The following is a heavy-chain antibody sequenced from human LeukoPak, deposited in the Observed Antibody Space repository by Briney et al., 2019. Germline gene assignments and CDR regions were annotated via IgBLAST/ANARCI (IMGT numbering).Heavy chain of an antibody. CDR3: ARGRIVGASHDY. J-gene: IGHJ4*02. CDR1: GFTFSSYA. D-gene: IGHD1-26*01. Sequence: GGSLRLSCAASGFTFSSYAMHWVRQAPSKGLEWVAVISYDGSNKYYADSVKGRFTISRDNSKNTLYLQMNSLRAEDTAVYYCARGRIVGASHDYWGQGTLVTVSS. CDR2: ISYDGSNK. V-gene: IGHV3-30*04.